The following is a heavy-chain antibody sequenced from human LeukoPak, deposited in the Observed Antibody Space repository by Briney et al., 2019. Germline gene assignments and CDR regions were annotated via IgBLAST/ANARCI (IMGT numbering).Heavy chain of an antibody. Sequence: GGSLRLSCAASGFTFSSYAMHWVRQAPGKGLEWVAVISYDGSNKYYADSVKGRFTISRDNSKNTLYLQMNSLRAEDTAVYYCAREGDFDPWGQGTLVTVSS. J-gene: IGHJ5*02. CDR2: ISYDGSNK. CDR1: GFTFSSYA. V-gene: IGHV3-30-3*01. D-gene: IGHD3-16*01. CDR3: AREGDFDP.